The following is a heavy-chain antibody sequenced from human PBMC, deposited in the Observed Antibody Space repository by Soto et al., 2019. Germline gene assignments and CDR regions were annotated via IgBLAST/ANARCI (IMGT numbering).Heavy chain of an antibody. V-gene: IGHV6-1*01. CDR2: TYYRSKWYN. CDR3: ARGYYGSGIRYYGMEV. D-gene: IGHD3-10*01. CDR1: GDSVSSNSAA. J-gene: IGHJ6*04. Sequence: SQTLSLTCVISGDSVSSNSAAWNWIRQSPSRGLEWLGRTYYRSKWYNDYAVSVKSRITINPDTSKNQFSLQLNSVTPEDTAVYYCARGYYGSGIRYYGMEVWGEGTTVTVSS.